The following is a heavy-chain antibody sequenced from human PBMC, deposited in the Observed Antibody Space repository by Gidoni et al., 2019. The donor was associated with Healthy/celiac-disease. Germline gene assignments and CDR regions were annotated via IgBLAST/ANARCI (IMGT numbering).Heavy chain of an antibody. CDR1: GHTLTSSD. D-gene: IGHD3-10*01. Sequence: VQLVQSGAQVTQPGAPVKCYSEATGHTLTSSDINWVRQATGQGLEWMGWMNPNSGNTGYAQKFQGRVTMTRNTSISTAYMELSSLRSEDTAVYYCARGDYGSGNYYYYYGMDVWGQGTTVTVSS. CDR2: MNPNSGNT. J-gene: IGHJ6*02. CDR3: ARGDYGSGNYYYYYGMDV. V-gene: IGHV1-8*01.